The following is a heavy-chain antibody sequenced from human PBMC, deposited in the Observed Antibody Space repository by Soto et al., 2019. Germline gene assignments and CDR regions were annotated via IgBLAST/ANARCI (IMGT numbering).Heavy chain of an antibody. CDR1: GGTFSSYT. D-gene: IGHD6-13*01. CDR3: ARDPRLGSSPDNYYYYYGKDV. V-gene: IGHV1-69*04. CDR2: IIPILGIA. J-gene: IGHJ6*02. Sequence: ASVKVSCKASGGTFSSYTFSWVRQAPGQGLEWMGRIIPILGIANYAQKFQGRVTITADKSTSTAYMELSRLRSEDTAVYYCARDPRLGSSPDNYYYYYGKDVWGQGTTDTVSS.